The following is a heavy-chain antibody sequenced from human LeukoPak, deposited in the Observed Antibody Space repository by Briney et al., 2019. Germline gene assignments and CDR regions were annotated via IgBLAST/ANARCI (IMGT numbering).Heavy chain of an antibody. CDR1: GFTFSSYV. J-gene: IGHJ6*02. Sequence: GSLGLSCAASGFTFSSYVMNWVRQAPGKGLEWVSSISDNGVTRYYADSVKGRFTISRDNSDNTVYLQMNSLRAEDTAIYYCAKAPAPYYYYYGMDVWGQGTAVTVSS. CDR3: AKAPAPYYYYYGMDV. V-gene: IGHV3-23*01. CDR2: ISDNGVTR.